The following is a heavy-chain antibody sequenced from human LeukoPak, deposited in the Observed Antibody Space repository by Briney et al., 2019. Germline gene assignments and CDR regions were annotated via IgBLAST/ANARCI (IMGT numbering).Heavy chain of an antibody. V-gene: IGHV1-2*02. J-gene: IGHJ4*02. CDR1: GYTFTGYY. CDR2: INPNSGGT. Sequence: ASVKVSCKASGYTFTGYYMHWVRQAPGQGLEWMGWINPNSGGTNYAQKFQGRVTMTRDTSISTAYMELSRLRSDDTAVYYCARDLKAVAGTGFDYWGQGTLVTVSS. D-gene: IGHD6-19*01. CDR3: ARDLKAVAGTGFDY.